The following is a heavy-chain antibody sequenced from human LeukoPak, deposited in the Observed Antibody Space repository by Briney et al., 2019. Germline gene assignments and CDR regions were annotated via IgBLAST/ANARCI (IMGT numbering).Heavy chain of an antibody. D-gene: IGHD6-13*01. CDR2: ISGSGGST. V-gene: IGHV3-23*01. Sequence: GGTLRLSCVASGFTFSTYGMSWVRQAPGKGLEWVSAISGSGGSTYYADSVKGRFTISRDNAKNSLYLQMNSLRAEDTAVYYCARTGYTGYSSDYWGQGTLVTVSS. CDR3: ARTGYTGYSSDY. J-gene: IGHJ4*02. CDR1: GFTFSTYG.